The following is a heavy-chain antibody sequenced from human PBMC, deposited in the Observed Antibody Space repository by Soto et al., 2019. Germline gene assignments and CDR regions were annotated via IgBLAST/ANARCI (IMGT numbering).Heavy chain of an antibody. Sequence: SETLSLTCAVYGGSFSGYYWSWIRQPPGKGLEWIGEINHSGSTNYNPSLKSRVTISVDTSKNQFSLKLSSVTAADTAVYYCARFGRYCSGGSCYYYGMDVWGQGTTVTVSS. V-gene: IGHV4-34*01. CDR2: INHSGST. D-gene: IGHD2-15*01. CDR3: ARFGRYCSGGSCYYYGMDV. CDR1: GGSFSGYY. J-gene: IGHJ6*02.